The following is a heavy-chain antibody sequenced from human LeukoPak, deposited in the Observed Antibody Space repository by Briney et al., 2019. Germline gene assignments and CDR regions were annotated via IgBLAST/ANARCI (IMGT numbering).Heavy chain of an antibody. Sequence: GGSLRLSCAASGFTFSSYAMSWVRQAPGKGLEWVSAISGSGGSTYYADSVKGRFTIYRDNSKNTLYLQMNSLRAEDTAVYYCAKPYSIAVAGTIRLPDDFDYWGQGTLVTVSS. CDR3: AKPYSIAVAGTIRLPDDFDY. J-gene: IGHJ4*02. CDR1: GFTFSSYA. D-gene: IGHD6-13*01. V-gene: IGHV3-23*01. CDR2: ISGSGGST.